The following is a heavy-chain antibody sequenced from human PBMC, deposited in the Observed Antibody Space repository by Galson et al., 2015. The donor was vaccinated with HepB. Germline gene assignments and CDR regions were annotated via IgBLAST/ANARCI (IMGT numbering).Heavy chain of an antibody. CDR2: IYHTGNT. D-gene: IGHD5-12*01. Sequence: SETLSLTCTVSGVSITSDQYYWAWVRQSPGKGLEWIGSIYHTGNTYYNSSLKSRLTMSLVTSTNQVSLRLTSVTAADTAIYYCAREGYTTDTWGQGTLVIVSS. J-gene: IGHJ5*02. CDR1: GVSITSDQYY. CDR3: AREGYTTDT. V-gene: IGHV4-39*01.